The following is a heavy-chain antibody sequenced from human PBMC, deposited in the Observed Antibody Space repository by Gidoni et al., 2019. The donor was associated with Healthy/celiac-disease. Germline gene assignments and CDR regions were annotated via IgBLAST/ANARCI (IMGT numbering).Heavy chain of an antibody. J-gene: IGHJ4*02. Sequence: EVQLVESGGGLVQPGGSLRLSCAASGFTVSSNYVSWVRQAPGKGLEWVSVIYSGGSTYYADSVKGRFTISRDNSKNTLYLQMNSLRAEDTAVYYCARDLPGTTYLDYWGQGTLVTVSS. D-gene: IGHD1-7*01. CDR2: IYSGGST. CDR3: ARDLPGTTYLDY. CDR1: GFTVSSNY. V-gene: IGHV3-66*01.